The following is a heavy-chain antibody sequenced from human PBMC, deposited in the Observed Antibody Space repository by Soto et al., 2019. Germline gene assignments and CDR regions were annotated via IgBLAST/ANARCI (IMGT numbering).Heavy chain of an antibody. Sequence: GSGPTLVNPTQTLTLTCTFSGFSLTAIAVGVGWIRQPPGKALEWLALIYSDADKRYSPSLKNRVTITKDTSKNQVVLTMTNIDPVDTGTYYCAHSLSNFRFFDYWGQGTLVTVSS. CDR3: AHSLSNFRFFDY. CDR2: IYSDADK. CDR1: GFSLTAIAVG. J-gene: IGHJ4*02. D-gene: IGHD4-4*01. V-gene: IGHV2-5*02.